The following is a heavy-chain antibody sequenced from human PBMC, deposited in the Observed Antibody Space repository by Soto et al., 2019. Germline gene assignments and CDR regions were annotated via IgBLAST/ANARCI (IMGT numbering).Heavy chain of an antibody. CDR1: GFTLSSFG. Sequence: PGGSLRLSCAASGFTLSSFGMHWVRQAPGKGLEWVAVISYDGSNKYYADSVKGRFTISRDNSKDTLYLQMNSLRAEDTAVYYCAKDRELYSGRLIYYFDSWGQGTLVTVSS. J-gene: IGHJ4*02. CDR3: AKDRELYSGRLIYYFDS. D-gene: IGHD4-4*01. V-gene: IGHV3-30*18. CDR2: ISYDGSNK.